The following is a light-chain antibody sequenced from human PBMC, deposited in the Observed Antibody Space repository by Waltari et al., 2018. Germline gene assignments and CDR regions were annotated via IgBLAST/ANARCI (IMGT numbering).Light chain of an antibody. CDR1: SLRSYY. Sequence: SSELTQDPAVSVALGQTVRITCQGHSLRSYYSSWYQQKPAQAPVLVIYGKNNWPSGVPDRFSGSSSGNTASLTITGAQAEDEADYYCNSRDSSGKRVFGGGTKLTVL. J-gene: IGLJ2*01. CDR2: GKN. V-gene: IGLV3-19*01. CDR3: NSRDSSGKRV.